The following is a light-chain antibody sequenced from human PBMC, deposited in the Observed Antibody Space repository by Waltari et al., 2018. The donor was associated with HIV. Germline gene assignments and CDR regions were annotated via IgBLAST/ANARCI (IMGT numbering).Light chain of an antibody. CDR1: HLGDKY. J-gene: IGLJ2*01. CDR3: QVWDNNTAV. CDR2: QDN. V-gene: IGLV3-1*01. Sequence: SYELTQPPSVSVSPGQTASITCSGLHLGDKYVCWYQQKSSQSPVSIIYQDNKRPSGIPERFSGSNSGNTATLTISGTQAVDEADFYCQVWDNNTAVFGGGTKLTVL.